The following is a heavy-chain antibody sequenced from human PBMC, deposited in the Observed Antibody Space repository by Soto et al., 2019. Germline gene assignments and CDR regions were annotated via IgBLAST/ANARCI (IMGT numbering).Heavy chain of an antibody. Sequence: PGGSLRLSCAASGFSFSAYRMNWVRQAPGKGLEWVSYISSSSTTIYYAGSVKGRFTISRDNAQNSLFLQMNSLRDEDTAVYYCVRDWTYCSGGTCYYGMDVWGRGTTVTV. CDR1: GFSFSAYR. CDR2: ISSSSTTI. CDR3: VRDWTYCSGGTCYYGMDV. D-gene: IGHD2-15*01. J-gene: IGHJ6*02. V-gene: IGHV3-48*02.